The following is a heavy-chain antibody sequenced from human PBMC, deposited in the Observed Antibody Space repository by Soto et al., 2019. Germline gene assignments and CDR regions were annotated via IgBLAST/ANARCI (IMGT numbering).Heavy chain of an antibody. Sequence: SETLSLTCTISGGSVSTYYWSWIRQPPGKELEWIGLTSYSGNTNYNPSLKSRVTMSVDTSKNQFSLKLSSVTAADTAVYYCARGYSYGFSDPWGQGTLVTVSS. CDR3: ARGYSYGFSDP. V-gene: IGHV4-59*08. D-gene: IGHD5-18*01. CDR1: GGSVSTYY. CDR2: TSYSGNT. J-gene: IGHJ5*02.